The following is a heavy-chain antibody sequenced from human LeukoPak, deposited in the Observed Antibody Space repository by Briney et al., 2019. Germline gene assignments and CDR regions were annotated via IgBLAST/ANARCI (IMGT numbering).Heavy chain of an antibody. J-gene: IGHJ4*02. V-gene: IGHV4-4*07. CDR2: IYSSGST. Sequence: SETLSLTCTVSGGSISSYYWTWTRQPAGKGLEWIGRIYSSGSTNYNPSLKSRVTMSVDASRNQFSLKLSSVTAADTAVYYCAREVYCGGDCDRRTFDYWGQGTLVTVSS. CDR1: GGSISSYY. D-gene: IGHD2-21*02. CDR3: AREVYCGGDCDRRTFDY.